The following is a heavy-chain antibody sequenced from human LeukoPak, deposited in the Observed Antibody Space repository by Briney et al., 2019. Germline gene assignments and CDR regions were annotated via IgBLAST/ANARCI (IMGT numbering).Heavy chain of an antibody. CDR2: IYYTGTT. Sequence: SETLSLTCTVSGGSLISSRYYWGWIRQPPGQGLDWIGYIYYTGTTYYNASLKSRVTISIDTSRNQFSLTLTSVTAADTAVYFCARSPPGSKIFGVVPSGGFDPWGQGTLVTVSS. CDR1: GGSLISSRYY. CDR3: ARSPPGSKIFGVVPSGGFDP. J-gene: IGHJ5*02. D-gene: IGHD3-3*01. V-gene: IGHV4-39*01.